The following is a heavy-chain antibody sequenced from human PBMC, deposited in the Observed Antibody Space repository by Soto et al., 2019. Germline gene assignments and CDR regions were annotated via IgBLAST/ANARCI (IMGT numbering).Heavy chain of an antibody. D-gene: IGHD3-16*01. CDR3: AKKLLRDQMPDMITTTGGLDV. CDR1: AFTFSNFG. CDR2: ISYDGSKK. V-gene: IGHV3-30*18. J-gene: IGHJ6*02. Sequence: HPGGSLRLSCAVSAFTFSNFGMHWVRQAPGKGLEWVAVISYDGSKKYYADSVKGRFTISRDNSKNMLNLQMNSLRPEDTAVYYCAKKLLRDQMPDMITTTGGLDVWGQGTTVTVSS.